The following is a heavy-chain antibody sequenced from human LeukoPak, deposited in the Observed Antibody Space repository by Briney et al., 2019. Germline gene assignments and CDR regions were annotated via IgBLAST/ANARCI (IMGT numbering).Heavy chain of an antibody. V-gene: IGHV4-30-2*01. CDR3: AREPRDILTGYRYGSFDY. D-gene: IGHD3-9*01. J-gene: IGHJ4*02. CDR2: IYHSGST. CDR1: GGSISSGGYY. Sequence: SETPSLTCTVSGGSISSGGYYWSWIRQPPGKGLEWIGYIYHSGSTYYNPSLKSRVTISVDRSKNQFSLKLSSVTAADTAVYYCAREPRDILTGYRYGSFDYWGQGTLVTVSS.